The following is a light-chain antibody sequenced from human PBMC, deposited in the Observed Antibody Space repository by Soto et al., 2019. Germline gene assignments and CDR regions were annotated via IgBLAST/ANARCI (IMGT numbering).Light chain of an antibody. J-gene: IGKJ1*01. CDR3: QQYNSYSQT. CDR2: DAS. CDR1: QSISSW. V-gene: IGKV1-5*01. Sequence: DIQMTQSPSTLSPSVGGRGTITCRAIQSISSWLAWYQQKLRRAPRLLIYDASSLDSGVPSRFSGSGYGTEFTLTISSLQPDDFATYYCQQYNSYSQTFGQGTKVDIK.